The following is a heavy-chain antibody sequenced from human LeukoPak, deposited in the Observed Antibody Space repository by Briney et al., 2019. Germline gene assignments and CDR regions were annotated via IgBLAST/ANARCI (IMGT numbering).Heavy chain of an antibody. D-gene: IGHD3-10*01. J-gene: IGHJ4*02. CDR3: AKNDYGSGSYYSKNLDY. CDR2: ISGSGINT. V-gene: IGHV3-23*01. Sequence: GGSLRLSCAASGFIFSNYAVSWVRQAPGKGLEWVSIISGSGINTYYADSVKGRFTISRDNSKNTLYLQMNSLRAEDTAVYYCAKNDYGSGSYYSKNLDYWGQGTLVTVSS. CDR1: GFIFSNYA.